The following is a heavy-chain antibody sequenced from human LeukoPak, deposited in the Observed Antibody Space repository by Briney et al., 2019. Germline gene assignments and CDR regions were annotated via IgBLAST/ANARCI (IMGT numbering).Heavy chain of an antibody. CDR1: GFTFSSYG. Sequence: PGGSLRLSCAASGFTFSSYGMHWVRQAPGKGLEWVAVIWYDGSNKYYADSVKGRFTISRDNSKNTLYLQMNSLRAEDTAVYYCARGWDRDYFDYWGQGTLVTVSS. V-gene: IGHV3-33*01. D-gene: IGHD1-26*01. J-gene: IGHJ4*02. CDR3: ARGWDRDYFDY. CDR2: IWYDGSNK.